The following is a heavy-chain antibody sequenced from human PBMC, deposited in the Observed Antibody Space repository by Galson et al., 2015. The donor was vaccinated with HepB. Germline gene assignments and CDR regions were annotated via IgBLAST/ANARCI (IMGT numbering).Heavy chain of an antibody. CDR2: ISNSGSTI. CDR1: GFTFSSYS. Sequence: SLRLSCAASGFTFSSYSMNWVRQAPGKGLEWVSYISNSGSTIYYADSVKGRFTISRDNAKNSLYLQMNSLRAEDTAVYYCARGERRGSYLFDYWGQGTLVTVSS. CDR3: ARGERRGSYLFDY. J-gene: IGHJ4*02. D-gene: IGHD1-26*01. V-gene: IGHV3-48*04.